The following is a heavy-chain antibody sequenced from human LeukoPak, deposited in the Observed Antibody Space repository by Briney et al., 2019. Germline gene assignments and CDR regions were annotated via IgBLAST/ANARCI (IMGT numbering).Heavy chain of an antibody. D-gene: IGHD6-13*01. Sequence: SETLSLTCTVSSGSISSGSYYWSWIRQPPGKGLERIGYIYYSGSTNYNPSLKSRVTISVDTSKNQFSLKLSSVTAADTPGYYWAREENIAAPFDPWGQGTLVTVSS. J-gene: IGHJ5*02. V-gene: IGHV4-61*01. CDR2: IYYSGST. CDR3: AREENIAAPFDP. CDR1: SGSISSGSYY.